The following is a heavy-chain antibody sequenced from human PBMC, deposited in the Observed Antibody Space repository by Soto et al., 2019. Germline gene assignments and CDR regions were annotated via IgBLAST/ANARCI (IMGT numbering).Heavy chain of an antibody. Sequence: ASVKVSCKASGYTFTSYYMHWVRQAPGQGLEWMGKINPSGGGTSYAQKFQGRLTMTRDTSTSTVYMELSSLSFEDTAVFYCARDRVDCSGGNCWRSVEDTWGQGTLVTVSS. V-gene: IGHV1-46*01. D-gene: IGHD2-15*01. CDR3: ARDRVDCSGGNCWRSVEDT. CDR1: GYTFTSYY. J-gene: IGHJ5*02. CDR2: INPSGGGT.